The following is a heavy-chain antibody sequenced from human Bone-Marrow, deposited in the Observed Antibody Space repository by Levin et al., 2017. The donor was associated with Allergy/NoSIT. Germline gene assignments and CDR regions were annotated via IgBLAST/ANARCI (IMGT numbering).Heavy chain of an antibody. J-gene: IGHJ6*02. D-gene: IGHD6-13*01. Sequence: ASVKVSCKASGYILTDYYMHWVRQAPGQGLEWMGIINPSGVGITYTQKFQGRVTMTRDTSTSTLYMELSSLRSEDTAVYYCATDSPGAAAGIMDYYSMDVWGQGTTVTVSS. CDR2: INPSGVGI. V-gene: IGHV1-46*01. CDR3: ATDSPGAAAGIMDYYSMDV. CDR1: GYILTDYY.